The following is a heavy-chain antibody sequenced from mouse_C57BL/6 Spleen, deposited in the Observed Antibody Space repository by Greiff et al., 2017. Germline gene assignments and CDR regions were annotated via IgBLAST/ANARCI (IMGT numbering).Heavy chain of an antibody. V-gene: IGHV1-80*01. Sequence: QVQLQQSGAELVKPGASVKISCKASGYAFSSYWMNWVKQRPGKGLEWIGQIYPGAGDTNYNGKFKGKATLTADKSSSTAYMQLSSLTSADSAVYFCARSPYGIPLDYWGQGTTLTVAS. CDR2: IYPGAGDT. J-gene: IGHJ2*01. D-gene: IGHD1-1*01. CDR1: GYAFSSYW. CDR3: ARSPYGIPLDY.